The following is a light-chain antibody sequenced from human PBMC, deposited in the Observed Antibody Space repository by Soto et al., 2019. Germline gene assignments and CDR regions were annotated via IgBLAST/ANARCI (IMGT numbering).Light chain of an antibody. CDR2: GNS. V-gene: IGLV1-40*01. J-gene: IGLJ2*01. CDR3: QSDDSSLSGYVV. CDR1: SSNIGAGYD. Sequence: QSVLTQPPSVSGAPGQRVTISCTGSSSNIGAGYDVHWYQQLPGTAPKLLIYGNSNRPSGVPDRFSGSKSGTSASLAITGVQAKDDVDYCCQSDDSSLSGYVVFGGGTRLTLL.